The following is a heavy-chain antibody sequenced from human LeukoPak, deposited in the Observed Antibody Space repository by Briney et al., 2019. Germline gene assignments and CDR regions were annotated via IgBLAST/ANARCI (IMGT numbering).Heavy chain of an antibody. Sequence: PGESLKISCKGSGYSFTSYWIGWVRQLPGKGLEWMGIIYPGDSDTRYSPSFQGQVTISADKSISTAYLQWSSLKASDTAMYYWARPYCSSTSCYNRFDYWGQGTLVTVSS. J-gene: IGHJ4*02. CDR3: ARPYCSSTSCYNRFDY. CDR2: IYPGDSDT. CDR1: GYSFTSYW. D-gene: IGHD2-2*02. V-gene: IGHV5-51*01.